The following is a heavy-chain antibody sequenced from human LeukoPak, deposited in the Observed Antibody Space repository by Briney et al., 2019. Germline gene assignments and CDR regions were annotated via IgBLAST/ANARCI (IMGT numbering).Heavy chain of an antibody. Sequence: KFQGRVTITRDTSASTAYMELSSLRSEDTAVYYCARPYSGYDPGLLPGYWGQGTLVTVSS. CDR3: ARPYSGYDPGLLPGY. V-gene: IGHV1-3*01. D-gene: IGHD5-12*01. J-gene: IGHJ4*02.